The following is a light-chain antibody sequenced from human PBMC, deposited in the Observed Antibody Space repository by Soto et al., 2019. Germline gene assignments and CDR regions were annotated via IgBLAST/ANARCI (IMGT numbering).Light chain of an antibody. CDR2: EVS. V-gene: IGLV2-14*01. J-gene: IGLJ1*01. Sequence: QSALTQPASVSGSPGQSIAISCTGTSSDVGAYNFVSWYQQHPGKAPKLMIYEVSNRPSGVSSRFSGSKSGNTASLTISGLQPEDEADYYCSSFTSGSTLIGTGTKLTVL. CDR1: SSDVGAYNF. CDR3: SSFTSGSTL.